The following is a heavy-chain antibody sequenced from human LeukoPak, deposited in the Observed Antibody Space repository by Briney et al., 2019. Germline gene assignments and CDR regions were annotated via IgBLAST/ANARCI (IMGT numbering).Heavy chain of an antibody. CDR1: GYSFTSYW. Sequence: GESLRISCKGSGYSFTSYWIGGVRQLPGKVQERMGIISTGDSDTRYSRYFGGQVTISADKSISTAYLQWSSLKASDTAMYYCARLVPRGYGMDAWGQGTTVTVSS. J-gene: IGHJ6*02. CDR2: ISTGDSDT. CDR3: ARLVPRGYGMDA. D-gene: IGHD2-2*01. V-gene: IGHV5-51*01.